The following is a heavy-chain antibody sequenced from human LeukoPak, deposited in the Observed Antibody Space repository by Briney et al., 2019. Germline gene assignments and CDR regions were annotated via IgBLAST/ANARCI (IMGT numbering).Heavy chain of an antibody. CDR3: ARDSRGSFYTFDL. CDR2: VSHRGAT. V-gene: IGHV4-59*01. Sequence: PSETLSLTCSVSGASLNGFFWNWVRQTPEKGLERIGYVSHRGATTSNPTLKSRVSITIDTSKSQISLTMTSVTAADSALYYCARDSRGSFYTFDLWGPGTTVSVS. J-gene: IGHJ6*02. CDR1: GASLNGFF. D-gene: IGHD1-26*01.